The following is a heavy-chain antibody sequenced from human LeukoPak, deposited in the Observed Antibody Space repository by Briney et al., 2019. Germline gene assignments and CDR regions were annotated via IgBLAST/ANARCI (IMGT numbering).Heavy chain of an antibody. CDR3: ATDRAAQYFDY. Sequence: PGRSLRLSCAASGITFSSYGMHWVRQAPGKGLEWVAFIWYDGSNKYYADSVKGRFTISRDNSRNTLFLQMNSLRAEDTAVYYCATDRAAQYFDYWGQGTLVSVSS. CDR1: GITFSSYG. CDR2: IWYDGSNK. V-gene: IGHV3-33*01. D-gene: IGHD2-15*01. J-gene: IGHJ4*02.